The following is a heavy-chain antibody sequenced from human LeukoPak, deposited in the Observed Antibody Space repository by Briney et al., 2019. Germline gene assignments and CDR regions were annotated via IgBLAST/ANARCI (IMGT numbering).Heavy chain of an antibody. J-gene: IGHJ4*02. D-gene: IGHD2-15*01. Sequence: PGGSLRLSCAASGFTVSSNYMSWVRQAPGKGLEWVSVIYSGGSTYYADSVKGRFTISRDKSKNTLYLQMNSLIAEDTAVYYCAREIGDCSGGSCHYYFDYWGQGTLVTVSS. CDR1: GFTVSSNY. V-gene: IGHV3-66*01. CDR2: IYSGGST. CDR3: AREIGDCSGGSCHYYFDY.